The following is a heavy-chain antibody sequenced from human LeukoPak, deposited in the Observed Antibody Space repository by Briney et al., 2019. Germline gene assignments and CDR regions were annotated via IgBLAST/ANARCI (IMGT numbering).Heavy chain of an antibody. D-gene: IGHD3-10*01. CDR3: ARNMVRGVKAGNWFAP. CDR1: GFTFSSYG. V-gene: IGHV3-33*01. J-gene: IGHJ5*02. Sequence: PGGSLRLSCAASGFTFSSYGMHWVRQAPGKGLEWGAVIWYDGSNKYYADSGKGRFTISRDNSKNTLSLHMTSLRAEDTAVYYCARNMVRGVKAGNWFAPWGQGTLVTVSS. CDR2: IWYDGSNK.